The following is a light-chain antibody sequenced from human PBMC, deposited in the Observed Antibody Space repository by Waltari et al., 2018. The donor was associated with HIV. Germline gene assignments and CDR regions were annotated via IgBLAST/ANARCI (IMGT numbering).Light chain of an antibody. V-gene: IGLV2-8*01. CDR1: SSDVGRYDY. CDR3: SSYAGINPVI. CDR2: EVN. J-gene: IGLJ2*01. Sequence: QSALTQPPSASGSLGQSVTISCTESSSDVGRYDYVSWYQQHPGKAPKLLIFEVNKRPSGVPDRFSGSKSGNTASLTVSGLQAEDEAEYSCSSYAGINPVIFGGGTTLTVL.